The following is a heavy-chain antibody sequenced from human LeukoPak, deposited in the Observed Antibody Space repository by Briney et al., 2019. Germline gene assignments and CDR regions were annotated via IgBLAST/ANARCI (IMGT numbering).Heavy chain of an antibody. Sequence: GRSLRLSCAASGFTFSRYGMHWVRQAPGKGLEWVAVIWYDGSNKYYADSVKGRFTISRDNSKNTLYLQMNSLRAEDTAVYYCSSWYYDSSGYYPPYGMDVWGQGTTVTVSS. CDR3: SSWYYDSSGYYPPYGMDV. CDR1: GFTFSRYG. CDR2: IWYDGSNK. V-gene: IGHV3-33*01. J-gene: IGHJ6*02. D-gene: IGHD3-22*01.